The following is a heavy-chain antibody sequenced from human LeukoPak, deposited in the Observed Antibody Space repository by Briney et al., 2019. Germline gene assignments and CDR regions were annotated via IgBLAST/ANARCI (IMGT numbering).Heavy chain of an antibody. J-gene: IGHJ4*02. Sequence: GGSLRLSCAASGFTFSSYSMNWVRQAPGKGLEWVSSISSSSSYMYYADSVKGRFTISRDNAKNSLYLQMNSLRAEDTAVYYCAMGSGAANDYWGQGTLVTVSS. CDR3: AMGSGAANDY. D-gene: IGHD3-10*01. V-gene: IGHV3-21*01. CDR1: GFTFSSYS. CDR2: ISSSSSYM.